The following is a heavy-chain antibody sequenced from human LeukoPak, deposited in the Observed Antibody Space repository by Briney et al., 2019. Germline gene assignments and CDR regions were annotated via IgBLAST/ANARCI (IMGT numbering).Heavy chain of an antibody. J-gene: IGHJ2*01. CDR2: IYYSGST. V-gene: IGHV4-61*01. D-gene: IGHD5-18*01. CDR1: GGSISSSSYY. CDR3: ARDRDLRKGYSYGIRYFDL. Sequence: SETLSLTCTVSGGSISSSSYYWSWIRQPPGKGLEWIGYIYYSGSTNYNPSLKSRVTISVDTSKNQFSLKLSSVTAADTAVYYCARDRDLRKGYSYGIRYFDLWGRGTLVTVSS.